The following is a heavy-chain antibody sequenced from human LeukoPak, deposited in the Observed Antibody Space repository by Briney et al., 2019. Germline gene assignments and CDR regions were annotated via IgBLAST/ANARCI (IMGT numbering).Heavy chain of an antibody. V-gene: IGHV4-59*01. CDR3: ATDSGSYDDAFDI. Sequence: PSETQSLTCTVSGGSISNYYWSWIRQPPGKGLEWIGYIYYSGSTNYNPSLKSRVTISVDTSKNQFSLKLSSVTAADTAVYYCATDSGSYDDAFDIWGQGTMVTVSS. CDR1: GGSISNYY. D-gene: IGHD1-26*01. J-gene: IGHJ3*02. CDR2: IYYSGST.